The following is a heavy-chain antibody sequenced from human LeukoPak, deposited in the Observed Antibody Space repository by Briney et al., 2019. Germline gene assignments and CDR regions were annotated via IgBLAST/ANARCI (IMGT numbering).Heavy chain of an antibody. V-gene: IGHV3-48*03. Sequence: PGGSLRPSCAASGFTFSSYEMNWVRQAPGKGLERVSYISSSGSTIYYADSVKGRFTISRDNAKNSLYLQMNSLRAEDTAVYYCAREEQQLADYWGQGTLVTVSS. J-gene: IGHJ4*02. CDR1: GFTFSSYE. CDR2: ISSSGSTI. D-gene: IGHD6-13*01. CDR3: AREEQQLADY.